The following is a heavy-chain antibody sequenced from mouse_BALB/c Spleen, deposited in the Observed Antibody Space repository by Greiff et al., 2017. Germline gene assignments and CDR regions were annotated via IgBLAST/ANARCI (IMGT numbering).Heavy chain of an antibody. CDR2: INPNNGGT. CDR3: ARLFTFAY. V-gene: IGHV1-18*01. Sequence: VQLQQSGPELVKPGASVKIPCKASGYTFTDYNMDWVKQSHGKSLEWIGDINPNNGGTIYNQKFKGKATLTVDKSSSTAYMELRSLTSEDTAVYYCARLFTFAYWGQGTLVTVSA. D-gene: IGHD1-1*01. J-gene: IGHJ3*01. CDR1: GYTFTDYN.